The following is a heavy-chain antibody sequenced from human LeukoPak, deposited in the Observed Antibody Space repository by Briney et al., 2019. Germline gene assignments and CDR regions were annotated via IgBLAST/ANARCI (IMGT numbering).Heavy chain of an antibody. CDR2: IYIDSGDT. J-gene: IGHJ5*02. Sequence: ASVKVSCKASGYFFSGYHVHWVRQAPGQGLDWMGRIYIDSGDTNYAQKFQGRVTMTRDTSISTAYMELSSLTSDDTAVYYCAGLGSTVEGRIDPRGQGTPVTVSS. CDR1: GYFFSGYH. CDR3: AGLGSTVEGRIDP. D-gene: IGHD5/OR15-5a*01. V-gene: IGHV1-2*02.